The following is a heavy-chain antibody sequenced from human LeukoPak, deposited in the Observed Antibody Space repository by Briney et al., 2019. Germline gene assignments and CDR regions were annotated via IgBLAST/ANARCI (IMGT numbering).Heavy chain of an antibody. D-gene: IGHD1-26*01. CDR1: GGTFSSYA. Sequence: SVKVSCKASGGTFSSYAISWVRQAPGQGLEWMGGIIPIFGTANYAQKFQGRVTITADESTSTAYMELSSLRSEDTAVYYCAAPIVGARWFDPWGQGTPVTVSS. V-gene: IGHV1-69*13. J-gene: IGHJ5*02. CDR2: IIPIFGTA. CDR3: AAPIVGARWFDP.